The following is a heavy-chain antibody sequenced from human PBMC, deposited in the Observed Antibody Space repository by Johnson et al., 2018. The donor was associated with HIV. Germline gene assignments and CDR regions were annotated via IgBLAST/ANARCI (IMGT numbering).Heavy chain of an antibody. D-gene: IGHD2-15*01. J-gene: IGHJ3*02. V-gene: IGHV3-23*04. CDR1: GFTFRSYA. CDR2: ISGSGGST. Sequence: VQLVESGGGVVPPGRSLRVSCAASGFTFRSYAMSWVRQAPGKGLEWVSAISGSGGSTYYADSVKGRFTISRDNSKNTLYLQMNSLRAEDTAVYYCVTLVVAPPFDIWGQGTMVTVSS. CDR3: VTLVVAPPFDI.